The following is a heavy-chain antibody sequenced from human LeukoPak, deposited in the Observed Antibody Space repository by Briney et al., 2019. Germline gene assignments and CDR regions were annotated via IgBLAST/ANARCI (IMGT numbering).Heavy chain of an antibody. J-gene: IGHJ1*01. CDR1: GFTFSSYW. V-gene: IGHV3-74*01. CDR2: VNSDGSST. CDR3: ARDRTGITIFGDLHH. D-gene: IGHD3-3*01. Sequence: SGGSLRLSCAASGFTFSSYWMHWVRQTPGRGLVWVSHVNSDGSSTSYADSVKGRFTISRDNSKNTLYLQMNSLRAEDTAVYYCARDRTGITIFGDLHHWGQGTLVTVSS.